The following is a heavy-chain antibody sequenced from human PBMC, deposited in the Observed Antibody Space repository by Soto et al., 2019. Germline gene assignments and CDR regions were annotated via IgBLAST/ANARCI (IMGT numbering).Heavy chain of an antibody. CDR3: AGEQRY. V-gene: IGHV4-31*11. Sequence: SETLYLTCAVSGDSINSRYWWSWIRQHPGKGLEWIGYIYYSGSTYYNPSLKSRVTISVDTSKNQFSLKPSSVTAADTAEDYYAGEQRYRSQGTHVTVSS. CDR1: GDSINSRYW. D-gene: IGHD1-1*01. J-gene: IGHJ4*02. CDR2: IYYSGST.